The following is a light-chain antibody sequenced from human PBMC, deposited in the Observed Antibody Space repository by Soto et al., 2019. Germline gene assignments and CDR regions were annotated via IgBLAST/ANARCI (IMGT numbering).Light chain of an antibody. CDR2: DAS. CDR1: QGIGSA. J-gene: IGKJ4*01. Sequence: AAQLTQSPSSLSASVGDRVTISCRASQGIGSALAWYQQKPGKAPKVLIYDASSLKSGVPSRFSGSESGAVFTLRISSLQPEDFATYYCQQLNSYPLTFGGGTKVDI. V-gene: IGKV1-13*02. CDR3: QQLNSYPLT.